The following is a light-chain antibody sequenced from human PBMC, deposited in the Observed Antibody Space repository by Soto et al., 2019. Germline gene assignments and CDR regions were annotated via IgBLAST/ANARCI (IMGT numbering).Light chain of an antibody. Sequence: DIQMTQSPSSLSASVGDRVTITCRSSQCISRWLAWYQLKPGKAPKSLIYAASTLQSGVPSRFSGSGSGTHVTLTGTSVQPEDSATDYCQQYGSFPATLGEGTKVEI. CDR2: AAS. CDR1: QCISRW. V-gene: IGKV1D-16*01. CDR3: QQYGSFPAT. J-gene: IGKJ4*02.